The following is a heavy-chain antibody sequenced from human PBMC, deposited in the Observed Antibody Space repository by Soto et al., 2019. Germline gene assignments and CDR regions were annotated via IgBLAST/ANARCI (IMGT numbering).Heavy chain of an antibody. V-gene: IGHV4-38-2*01. CDR1: GYSISSGYY. J-gene: IGHJ4*02. D-gene: IGHD3-22*01. CDR2: IYHSGST. Sequence: SETLSLTCAVSGYSISSGYYWGWIRQPPGKGLEWIGSIYHSGSTYYNPSLKSRVTISVDTSKNQFSLKLRSVTAADTAVYYCARGRSGYYVFDYWGQGTLVTVSS. CDR3: ARGRSGYYVFDY.